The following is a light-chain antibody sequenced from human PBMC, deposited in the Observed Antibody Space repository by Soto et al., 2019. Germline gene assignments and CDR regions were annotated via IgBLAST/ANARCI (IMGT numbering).Light chain of an antibody. J-gene: IGKJ2*01. CDR2: AAS. Sequence: AIQMTQSPSSLSASVGDRVTITCRASQGISNDLAWYQQKPGKAPKLLIYAASTLQSGVPPRFSGSGSGTDFTLTISRLRPEDFATYFCLQDYNFPYTFGQGTKLEIK. CDR1: QGISND. V-gene: IGKV1-6*01. CDR3: LQDYNFPYT.